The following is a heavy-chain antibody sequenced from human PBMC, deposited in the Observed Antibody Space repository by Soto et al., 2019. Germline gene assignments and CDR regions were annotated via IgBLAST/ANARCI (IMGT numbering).Heavy chain of an antibody. CDR3: ARAIVVVPAAIPVDYYYGMDV. J-gene: IGHJ6*02. V-gene: IGHV4-30-4*02. Sequence: SETLSLTCTVSGGSISSGDYYWSWIRQPPGKGLEWIGYIYYSGSTYYNPSLKSRVTISVDTSKNQFSLKLSSVTAADTAVYYCARAIVVVPAAIPVDYYYGMDVWGQGTTVTVSS. CDR1: GGSISSGDYY. CDR2: IYYSGST. D-gene: IGHD2-2*02.